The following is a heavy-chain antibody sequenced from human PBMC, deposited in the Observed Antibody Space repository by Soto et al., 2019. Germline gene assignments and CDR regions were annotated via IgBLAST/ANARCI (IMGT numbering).Heavy chain of an antibody. J-gene: IGHJ6*02. V-gene: IGHV1-69*01. CDR2: IIPIFGTA. Sequence: QVQLVQSGAEVKKPGSSVKVSCKASGGTFSSYAISWVRQAPGQGLEWMGGIIPIFGTANYAQKFQGRVTITADESTSTAYMELSSLRSEETAVYYCARDGPSMVRGVIGYYYYGMDVWGQGTTVTVSS. CDR3: ARDGPSMVRGVIGYYYYGMDV. D-gene: IGHD3-10*01. CDR1: GGTFSSYA.